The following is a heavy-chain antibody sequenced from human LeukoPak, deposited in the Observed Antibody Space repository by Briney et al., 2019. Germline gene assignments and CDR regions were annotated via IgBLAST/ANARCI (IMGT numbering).Heavy chain of an antibody. CDR1: GGSMSSYY. CDR2: IYYSGST. J-gene: IGHJ4*02. V-gene: IGHV4-59*01. D-gene: IGHD3-22*01. CDR3: ARVNYYDSSGYYYPEY. Sequence: PSETLSLTCTVSGGSMSSYYWSWLRQPPGKGLEWIGYIYYSGSTNYNPSLKSRVTISVDTSKNQFSLKLSSVTAADTAVYYCARVNYYDSSGYYYPEYWGQGTLVTVSS.